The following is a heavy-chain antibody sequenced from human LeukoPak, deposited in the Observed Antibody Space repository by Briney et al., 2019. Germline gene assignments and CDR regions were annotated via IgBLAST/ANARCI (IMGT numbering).Heavy chain of an antibody. CDR1: GLTFIGYS. J-gene: IGHJ3*02. Sequence: QSGGSLTLSCAASGLTFIGYSMSWVRQAPGKGPEWVSTISGSGDATYYADSVEGRFTTSKDNKKTLLFLQMNRRRAEDTAVYCCAKGFYDDSASGVFDIWGQGTMVTVSS. D-gene: IGHD3-22*01. V-gene: IGHV3-23*01. CDR3: AKGFYDDSASGVFDI. CDR2: ISGSGDAT.